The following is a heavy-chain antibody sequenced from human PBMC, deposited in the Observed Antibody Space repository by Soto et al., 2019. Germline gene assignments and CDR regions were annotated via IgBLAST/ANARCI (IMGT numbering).Heavy chain of an antibody. J-gene: IGHJ6*02. D-gene: IGHD3-3*01. CDR2: ISAYNGNT. CDR3: ASSVGPGIFGVVITGPYYGMDV. CDR1: GYTFTSYG. V-gene: IGHV1-18*04. Sequence: ASVKVSCKASGYTFTSYGISWVRQAPGQGLEWMGWISAYNGNTNYAQKLQGRVTMTTDTSTGTAYMELRSLRSDDTAVYYCASSVGPGIFGVVITGPYYGMDVWGQGTTVTVSS.